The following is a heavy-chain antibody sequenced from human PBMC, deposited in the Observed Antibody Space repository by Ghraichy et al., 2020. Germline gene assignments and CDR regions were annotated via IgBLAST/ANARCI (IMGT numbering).Heavy chain of an antibody. CDR2: ISGSGGST. J-gene: IGHJ5*02. V-gene: IGHV3-23*01. Sequence: GGSLRLSCAASGFTFSSYAMSWVRQAPGKGLEWVSAISGSGGSTYYADSVKGRFTISRDNSKNTLYLQMNSLRAEDTAVYYCAKVTDHYYYGSGSYYLGWFDPWGQGTLVTVSS. D-gene: IGHD3-10*01. CDR1: GFTFSSYA. CDR3: AKVTDHYYYGSGSYYLGWFDP.